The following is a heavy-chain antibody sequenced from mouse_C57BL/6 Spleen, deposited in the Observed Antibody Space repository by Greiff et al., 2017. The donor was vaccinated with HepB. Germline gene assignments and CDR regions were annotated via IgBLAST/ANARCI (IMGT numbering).Heavy chain of an antibody. CDR2: IDPNSGGT. V-gene: IGHV1-72*01. CDR3: ARYPSYGSSYDWYFDV. CDR1: GYTFTSYW. Sequence: VQLQQSGAELVKPGASVKLSCKASGYTFTSYWMHWVKQRPGRGLEWIGRIDPNSGGTKYNEKFKSKATLTVDKPSSTAYMQLSSLTSEDSAVYYCARYPSYGSSYDWYFDVWGTRTTVTVSS. D-gene: IGHD1-1*01. J-gene: IGHJ1*03.